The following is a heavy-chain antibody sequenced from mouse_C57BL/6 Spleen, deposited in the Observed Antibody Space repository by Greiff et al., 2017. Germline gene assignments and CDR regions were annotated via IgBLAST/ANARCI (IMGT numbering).Heavy chain of an antibody. D-gene: IGHD1-1*01. Sequence: EVQLQQSGPELVKPGASVKIPCKASGYTFTDYNMDWVKQSHGKSLEWIGDIHPNNGGTIYNQKFKGKATLTVDKSSSTAYMELRSLTSEDTAVYYGARPSYYGSHYYAMDYWGQGTSVTVSS. CDR2: IHPNNGGT. V-gene: IGHV1-18*01. J-gene: IGHJ4*01. CDR3: ARPSYYGSHYYAMDY. CDR1: GYTFTDYN.